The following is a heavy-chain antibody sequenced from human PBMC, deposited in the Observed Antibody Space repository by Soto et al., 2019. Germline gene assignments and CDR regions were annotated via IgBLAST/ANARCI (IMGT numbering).Heavy chain of an antibody. Sequence: GGSLSLSCAASRFTFSSYGMHWVRQAPGKGLEWVAVISYDGSNKYYADSVKGRFTISGDNSKNTLYLQMNSLRAEDTAVYYCAKGAAAGTGYYYGMDVWGQGTTVTVSS. CDR3: AKGAAAGTGYYYGMDV. D-gene: IGHD6-13*01. V-gene: IGHV3-30*18. CDR2: ISYDGSNK. CDR1: RFTFSSYG. J-gene: IGHJ6*02.